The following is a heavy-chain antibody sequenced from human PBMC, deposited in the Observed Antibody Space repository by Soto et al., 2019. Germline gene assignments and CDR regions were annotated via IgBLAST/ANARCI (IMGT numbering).Heavy chain of an antibody. CDR2: MNPDTGGT. D-gene: IGHD6-13*01. J-gene: IGHJ6*02. CDR1: GYTFRDFS. Sequence: ASVKGSCKASGYTFRDFSMHWVRQAPGQGLEWVGWMNPDTGGTNYAQKFQGWVTMTRDTSISTAYMELSRLRSDDTAVYYCARDPYTSSSGYYYGMDVWAQGTTVTVSS. V-gene: IGHV1-2*04. CDR3: ARDPYTSSSGYYYGMDV.